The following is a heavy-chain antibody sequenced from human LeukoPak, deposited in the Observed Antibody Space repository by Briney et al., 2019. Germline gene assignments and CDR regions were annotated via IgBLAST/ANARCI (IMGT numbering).Heavy chain of an antibody. Sequence: GGSLRLSCVASGFTFSTYEMNWVRQAPGKGLEWVSYIRGSGGTTYYADSVKGRFTISRDNAKNSPYLQMNSLRAEDTAVYYCARDHLGYYDSSGYYYDYWGQGTLVTVSS. CDR3: ARDHLGYYDSSGYYYDY. J-gene: IGHJ4*02. CDR1: GFTFSTYE. CDR2: IRGSGGTT. V-gene: IGHV3-48*03. D-gene: IGHD3-22*01.